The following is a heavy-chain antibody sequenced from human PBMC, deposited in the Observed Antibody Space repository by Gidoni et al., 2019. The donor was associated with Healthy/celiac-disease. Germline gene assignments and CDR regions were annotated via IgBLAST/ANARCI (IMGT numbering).Heavy chain of an antibody. J-gene: IGHJ4*02. V-gene: IGHV3-9*01. Sequence: EVQLVESGGGLVQPGRSLSLSCAASGFTFDDYAMHWVRQAPGKGLEWVSGISWNSGSIGYADSVKGRFTISRDNAKNSLYLQMNSLRAEDTALYYCAKSSLDGDFDYWGQGTLVTVSS. D-gene: IGHD3-3*01. CDR1: GFTFDDYA. CDR2: ISWNSGSI. CDR3: AKSSLDGDFDY.